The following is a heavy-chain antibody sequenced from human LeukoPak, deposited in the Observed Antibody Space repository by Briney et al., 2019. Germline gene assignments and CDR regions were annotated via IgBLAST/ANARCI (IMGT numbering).Heavy chain of an antibody. CDR1: GGSLSSYY. Sequence: PSQTLSLTCTVSGGSLSSYYWSWIRQPPGKGLEWIGYIYYSGSTNYNPSLKSRVTISVDTSKNQFSLKLSSVTAADTAVYYCARSSGITALWGQGTLVTVSS. V-gene: IGHV4-59*08. J-gene: IGHJ4*02. CDR2: IYYSGST. CDR3: ARSSGITAL. D-gene: IGHD1-14*01.